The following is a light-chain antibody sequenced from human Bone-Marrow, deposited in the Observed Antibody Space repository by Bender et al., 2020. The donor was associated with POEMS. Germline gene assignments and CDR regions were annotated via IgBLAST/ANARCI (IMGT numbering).Light chain of an antibody. CDR3: ISYTSSSTLV. J-gene: IGLJ3*02. Sequence: QSALTQPASVSGSPGQSITISCTGTSSDIGGYNYVSWNHQHPGKAPKLMILDVNNRPSGVSNRFSGSKSGNTASLTISGLQAEDEADYFCISYTSSSTLVFGGGTKLTVL. CDR2: DVN. V-gene: IGLV2-14*03. CDR1: SSDIGGYNY.